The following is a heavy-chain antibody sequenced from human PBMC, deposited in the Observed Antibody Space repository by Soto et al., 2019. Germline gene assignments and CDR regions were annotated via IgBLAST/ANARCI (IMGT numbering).Heavy chain of an antibody. Sequence: QVQLQESGPGLVKPSQTLSLTCTVSGGSISSGGYYWSWIRQHPGKGLEWIGYIYYSGSTYYNPSLQSRVTISVDTSKNQFSLKLSSVTAADTAVYYCARDGYGDYGGFDYWGQGTLVTVSS. J-gene: IGHJ4*02. V-gene: IGHV4-31*03. CDR1: GGSISSGGYY. CDR2: IYYSGST. CDR3: ARDGYGDYGGFDY. D-gene: IGHD4-17*01.